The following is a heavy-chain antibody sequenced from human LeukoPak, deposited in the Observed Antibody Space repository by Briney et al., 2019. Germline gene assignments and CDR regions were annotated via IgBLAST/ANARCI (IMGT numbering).Heavy chain of an antibody. CDR3: ARQPVGGRRYYYYGMDV. J-gene: IGHJ6*02. V-gene: IGHV3-30-3*01. Sequence: PGGSLRLSCAASGFTFSSYAMHWVRQAPGKGLEWVAVISYDGSNKYYADSVEGRFIISRDNSKSTLYLQINSLRADDTALYYCARQPVGGRRYYYYGMDVWGQGTTVTVSS. D-gene: IGHD3-10*01. CDR2: ISYDGSNK. CDR1: GFTFSSYA.